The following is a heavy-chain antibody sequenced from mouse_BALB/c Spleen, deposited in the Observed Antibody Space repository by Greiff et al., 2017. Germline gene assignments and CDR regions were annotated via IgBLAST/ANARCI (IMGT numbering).Heavy chain of an antibody. CDR3: ARTFITTATEAMDY. V-gene: IGHV1-80*01. CDR1: GYAFSSYW. Sequence: VKLVESGAELVRPGSSVKISCKASGYAFSSYWMNWVKQRPGQGLEWIGQIYPGDGDTNYNGKFKGKATLTADKSSSTAYMQLSSLTSEDSAVYFCARTFITTATEAMDYWGQGTSVTVSS. J-gene: IGHJ4*01. CDR2: IYPGDGDT. D-gene: IGHD1-2*01.